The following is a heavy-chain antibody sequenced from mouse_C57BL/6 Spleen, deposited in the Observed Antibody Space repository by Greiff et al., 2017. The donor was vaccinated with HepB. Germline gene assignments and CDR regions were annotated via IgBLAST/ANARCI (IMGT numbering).Heavy chain of an antibody. CDR3: ARPWDY. Sequence: QVQLQQPGAELVMPGASVKLSCKASGYTFTSYWMHWVKQRPGQGLEWIGEIDPSDSYTNYNQKFKGKSTLTVDKSSSTAYMQLSSLTSEDSAVYYCARPWDYWGQGTTLTCSS. CDR1: GYTFTSYW. CDR2: IDPSDSYT. J-gene: IGHJ2*01. V-gene: IGHV1-69*01.